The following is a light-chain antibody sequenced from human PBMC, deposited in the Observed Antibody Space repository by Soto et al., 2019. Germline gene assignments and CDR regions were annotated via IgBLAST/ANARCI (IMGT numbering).Light chain of an antibody. J-gene: IGKJ4*01. Sequence: EIVLTQSSGTLSLSPGERGTLSCRASQSVSSNYLAWYQQKSGQAPRLLIYRASTRATGIPDRFSGSGSGTDFSLIISRLEPEDSAVYYCQQYAASPLTAGGGTKLEIK. CDR3: QQYAASPLT. CDR2: RAS. CDR1: QSVSSNY. V-gene: IGKV3-20*01.